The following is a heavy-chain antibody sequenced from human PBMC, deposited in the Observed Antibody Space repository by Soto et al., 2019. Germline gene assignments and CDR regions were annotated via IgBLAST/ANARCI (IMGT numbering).Heavy chain of an antibody. Sequence: VHLVESGGGLVKPGGSLRLSCAASGFSFNNAWMNWVRQAPGKGLEWIGRIESKTDGGTTDYAAPVKGRFTISRDDSKNTLYLQMNSLNIEDTAVYYCSADAKTIFGALIIHNSYMDPWGKGTTVTVSS. CDR2: IESKTDGGTT. D-gene: IGHD3-3*01. CDR3: SADAKTIFGALIIHNSYMDP. V-gene: IGHV3-15*04. J-gene: IGHJ6*03. CDR1: GFSFNNAW.